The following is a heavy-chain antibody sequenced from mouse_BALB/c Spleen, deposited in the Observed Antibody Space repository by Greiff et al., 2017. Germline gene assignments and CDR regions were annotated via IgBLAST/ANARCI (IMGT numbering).Heavy chain of an antibody. J-gene: IGHJ4*01. D-gene: IGHD2-14*01. V-gene: IGHV2-9-2*01. CDR1: GFSLTSYD. Sequence: QVQLQQSGPGLVAPSQSLSITCTVSGFSLTSYDISWIRQPPGKGLEWLGVIWTGGGTNYNSAFMSRLSISKDNSKSQVFLKMNSLQTDDTAIYYCVREGAYYRYDDAMDYWGQGTSVTVSS. CDR2: IWTGGGT. CDR3: VREGAYYRYDDAMDY.